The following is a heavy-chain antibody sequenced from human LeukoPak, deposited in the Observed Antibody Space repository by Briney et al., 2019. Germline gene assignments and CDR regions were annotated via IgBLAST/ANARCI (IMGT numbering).Heavy chain of an antibody. J-gene: IGHJ4*02. CDR3: ARGGIQPWPYYFDY. CDR2: IYYSGST. D-gene: IGHD5-18*01. Sequence: SETLSLTCTVSGGSISSYYWSWIRQPPGKGLEWIGYIYYSGSTNYNPSLKSRVTISVDTSKNQFSLKLSSVTAADTAVYYCARGGIQPWPYYFDYWGQGTLVTVSS. V-gene: IGHV4-59*01. CDR1: GGSISSYY.